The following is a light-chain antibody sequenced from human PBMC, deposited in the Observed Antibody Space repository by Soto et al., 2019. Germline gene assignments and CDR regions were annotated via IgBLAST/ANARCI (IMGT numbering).Light chain of an antibody. Sequence: DIQVTQSPSSLSASVGDRVTITCRASQSISSYLNWYQQKPGEAPELLVYAASSLRSGVPSRFSGSGSGTHFTHTISNLQPEDFATYFCQQSYSLPRTFGQGTKVDIK. CDR1: QSISSY. V-gene: IGKV1-39*01. CDR2: AAS. J-gene: IGKJ1*01. CDR3: QQSYSLPRT.